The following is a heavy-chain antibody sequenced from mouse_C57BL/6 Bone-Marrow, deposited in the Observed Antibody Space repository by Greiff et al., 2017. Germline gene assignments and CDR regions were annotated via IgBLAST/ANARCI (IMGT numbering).Heavy chain of an antibody. J-gene: IGHJ2*01. V-gene: IGHV14-2*01. D-gene: IGHD1-1*01. Sequence: EVQLQESRAELVKPGASVKLSCTASGFNIKDYYMHWVKQRTEQGLEWIGRIDPEDGETKYAPKFPGKATITADTSSNTAYLQLSSLTSEDTSVYYCARYYGSYDYGGQGTTLPVSS. CDR3: ARYYGSYDY. CDR1: GFNIKDYY. CDR2: IDPEDGET.